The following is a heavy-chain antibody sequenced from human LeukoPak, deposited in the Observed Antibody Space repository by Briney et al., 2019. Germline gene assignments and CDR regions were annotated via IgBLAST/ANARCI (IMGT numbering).Heavy chain of an antibody. D-gene: IGHD3-10*02. CDR3: AELGITMIGGV. V-gene: IGHV3-73*01. CDR1: GFTFSGSA. J-gene: IGHJ6*04. CDR2: IRSKANSYAT. Sequence: PGGSLRLSCAASGFTFSGSAMHWVRQASGKGLEWVGRIRSKANSYATAYAASVSGRFTISRDDSKNTAYLQMNSLRAEDTAVYYCAELGITMIGGVWGKGTTVTISS.